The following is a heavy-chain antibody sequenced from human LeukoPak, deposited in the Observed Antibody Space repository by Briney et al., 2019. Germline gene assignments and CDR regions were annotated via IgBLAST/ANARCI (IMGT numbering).Heavy chain of an antibody. CDR1: GGSFSGYY. V-gene: IGHV4-34*01. J-gene: IGHJ4*02. CDR3: ARVSGYDWESFYDY. D-gene: IGHD5-12*01. CDR2: INHSGST. Sequence: SETLSLTCAVYGGSFSGYYWSWIRQPPGKGLEWIGEINHSGSTNYNPSLKSRVTISVDTSKNQFSLKLSSVTAADTAVYYCARVSGYDWESFYDYWGQGTLATVSS.